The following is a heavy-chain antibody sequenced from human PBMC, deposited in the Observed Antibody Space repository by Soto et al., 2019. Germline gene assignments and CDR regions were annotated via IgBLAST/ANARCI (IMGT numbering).Heavy chain of an antibody. CDR2: LSGSGTST. D-gene: IGHD3-10*01. CDR1: GFSFVNYA. V-gene: IGHV3-23*01. Sequence: PGGSLRLSCAASGFSFVNYAMNWVRQAPGKGLEWVSGLSGSGTSTYYADSVKGRFTISRDNSRDTLFLQMNRLRADDTAVYYCAKDAITMVRGTNNWFDPWGQGTLVTVSS. J-gene: IGHJ5*02. CDR3: AKDAITMVRGTNNWFDP.